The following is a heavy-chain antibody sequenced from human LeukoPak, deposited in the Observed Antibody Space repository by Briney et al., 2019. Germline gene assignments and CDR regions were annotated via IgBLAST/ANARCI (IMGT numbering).Heavy chain of an antibody. CDR1: GGXFSGYY. CDR3: ARGHDTAIDFDY. V-gene: IGHV4-34*01. J-gene: IGHJ4*02. CDR2: INHSGST. Sequence: SETPSLTCAVYGGXFSGYYCSWIRQPPGKGPEWIGEINHSGSTNYNPSLKSRVTISVDTSKNQFSLKLSSVTAADTAVYYCARGHDTAIDFDYWGQGTLVTVSS. D-gene: IGHD5-18*01.